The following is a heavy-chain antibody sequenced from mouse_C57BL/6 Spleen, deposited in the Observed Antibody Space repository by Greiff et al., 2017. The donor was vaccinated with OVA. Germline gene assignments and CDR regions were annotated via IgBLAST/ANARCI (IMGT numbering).Heavy chain of an antibody. V-gene: IGHV1-63*01. Sequence: VKLQESGAELVRPGTSVKMSCKASGYTFTNYWIGWAKQRPGHGLEWIGDIYPGGGYTNYNEKFKGKATLTADKSSSTAYMQFSSLTSEDSAIYYCARTGAPYYFDYWGQGTTLTVSS. D-gene: IGHD4-1*01. CDR2: IYPGGGYT. CDR1: GYTFTNYW. J-gene: IGHJ2*01. CDR3: ARTGAPYYFDY.